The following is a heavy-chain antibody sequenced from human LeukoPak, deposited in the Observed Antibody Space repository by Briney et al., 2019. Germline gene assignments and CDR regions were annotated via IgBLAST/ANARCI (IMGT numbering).Heavy chain of an antibody. J-gene: IGHJ6*04. CDR3: AQSSSGWYRMDV. D-gene: IGHD6-19*01. V-gene: IGHV2-5*02. Sequence: SGPTLVKPTQTLTLTCTFSGFSFSTSGVGVGWIRQPPGKALQWLALLYWDDDKRYSPSLKSRLTITKDTSKDQVVLTMTDMDPVDTATYYCAQSSSGWYRMDVWGKGITVTVSS. CDR1: GFSFSTSGVG. CDR2: LYWDDDK.